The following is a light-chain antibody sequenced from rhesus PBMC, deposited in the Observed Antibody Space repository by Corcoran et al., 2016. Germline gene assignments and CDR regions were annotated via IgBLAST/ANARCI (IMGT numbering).Light chain of an antibody. CDR1: QSLVHSNGNTY. CDR3: MQYTHIPLT. J-gene: IGKJ4*01. Sequence: DVVMTQSPLALPITPGQPASISCRSSQSLVHSNGNTYLSWFQQKPGQPPMLLIYKVSNRYSGVPDRFSGSGAGTDFTLKISRVEAEDVGVYYCMQYTHIPLTFGGGTKVEIK. V-gene: IGKV2-65*01. CDR2: KVS.